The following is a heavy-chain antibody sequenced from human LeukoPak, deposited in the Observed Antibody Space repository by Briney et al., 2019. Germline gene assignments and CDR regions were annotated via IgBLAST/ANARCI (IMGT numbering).Heavy chain of an antibody. V-gene: IGHV1-46*01. D-gene: IGHD2-2*01. J-gene: IGHJ4*02. Sequence: ASVKVSCKASGYVFTSYYIHWIRQAPGQGREWMGKINPSGGRTNYAQKFQDRVTLTSDTSTSTAYMDLSSLRFEDTAVYYCASDGAYQPPRYWGQGTLVTVSS. CDR1: GYVFTSYY. CDR3: ASDGAYQPPRY. CDR2: INPSGGRT.